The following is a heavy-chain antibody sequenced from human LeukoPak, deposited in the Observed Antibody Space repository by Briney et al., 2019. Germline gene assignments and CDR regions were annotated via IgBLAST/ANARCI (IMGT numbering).Heavy chain of an antibody. CDR2: ISSSSSYI. J-gene: IGHJ6*02. D-gene: IGHD6-13*01. V-gene: IGHV3-21*01. Sequence: PGGSLRLSCAASGFTFSSYSMNWVRQAPGKGLEWVSSISSSSSYIYYADSVKGRFTISRDNAKNSPYLQMNSLRAEDTAVYYCARDPAGYSSSWYLYEDYYYYGMDVWGQGTTVTVSS. CDR1: GFTFSSYS. CDR3: ARDPAGYSSSWYLYEDYYYYGMDV.